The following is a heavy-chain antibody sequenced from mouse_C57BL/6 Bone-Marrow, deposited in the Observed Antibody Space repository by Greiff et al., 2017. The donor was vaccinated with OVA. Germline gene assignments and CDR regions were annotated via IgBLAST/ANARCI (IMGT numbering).Heavy chain of an antibody. CDR1: GYTFTSYG. J-gene: IGHJ3*01. D-gene: IGHD1-1*01. Sequence: VQLQQSGAELARPGASVKLSCKASGYTFTSYGISWVKQRTGQGLEWIGEIYPRSGNTYYNEKFKGKATLTADKSSSTAYMELRSLTSEDSAVYFGGAHYDGSSYYWGQGTLVTVSA. CDR2: IYPRSGNT. CDR3: GAHYDGSSYY. V-gene: IGHV1-81*01.